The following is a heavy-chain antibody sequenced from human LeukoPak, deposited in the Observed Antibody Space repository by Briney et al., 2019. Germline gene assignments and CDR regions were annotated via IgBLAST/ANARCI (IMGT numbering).Heavy chain of an antibody. CDR1: GFTFSSFA. CDR2: IRDIGIST. D-gene: IGHD5-24*01. V-gene: IGHV3-23*01. Sequence: GGSLRLSCAASGFTFSSFAMSWVRQAPGKGLEWISDIRDIGISTNYADSVKGRFTISRDNSKNMLNLQMNSLRLEDTAVYSCAKKRWTYHDAIDSWGHGTMVIVSS. CDR3: AKKRWTYHDAIDS. J-gene: IGHJ3*02.